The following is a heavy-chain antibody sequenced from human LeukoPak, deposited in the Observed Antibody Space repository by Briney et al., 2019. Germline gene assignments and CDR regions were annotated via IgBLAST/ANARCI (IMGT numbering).Heavy chain of an antibody. Sequence: GGSLRLSCAASGFTFSSYSMNWVRQAPGKGLEWVSSIGGSSSSLYYAESVKGRFTISRDNAKNSLYLQMNSLRAEDTAVYYCAKEAGQDYGALDAFDVWGQGTMVTVSS. CDR3: AKEAGQDYGALDAFDV. D-gene: IGHD4-17*01. CDR1: GFTFSSYS. J-gene: IGHJ3*01. V-gene: IGHV3-21*01. CDR2: IGGSSSSL.